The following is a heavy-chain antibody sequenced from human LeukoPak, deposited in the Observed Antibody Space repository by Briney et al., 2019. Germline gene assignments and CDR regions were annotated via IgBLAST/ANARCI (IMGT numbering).Heavy chain of an antibody. CDR2: IYYSGST. CDR1: GGSISSYY. D-gene: IGHD3-22*01. Sequence: SETLSLTCTVSGGSISSYYWSWIRQPPGKGLGWVGYIYYSGSTNYNPSLKSRVTISVDTSKNQFSLKLSSVTAADTAVYYCARERHYYDSSGYYSGWFDPWGQGTLVTVSS. J-gene: IGHJ5*02. V-gene: IGHV4-59*01. CDR3: ARERHYYDSSGYYSGWFDP.